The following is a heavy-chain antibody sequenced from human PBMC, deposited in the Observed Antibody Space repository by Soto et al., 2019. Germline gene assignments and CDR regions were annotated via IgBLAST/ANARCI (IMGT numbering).Heavy chain of an antibody. CDR2: IYYSGST. J-gene: IGHJ6*02. Sequence: SETLSLTCTFSCGSIISSSYYWGWIRQPPGKGLEWIGSIYYSGSTYYNPSLKSRVTISVDTSKNQFSLKLSSVTAADTAVYYCARLKSVRGVLQYYYGMDVWGQGTTVTVSS. CDR3: ARLKSVRGVLQYYYGMDV. CDR1: CGSIISSSYY. V-gene: IGHV4-39*01. D-gene: IGHD3-10*02.